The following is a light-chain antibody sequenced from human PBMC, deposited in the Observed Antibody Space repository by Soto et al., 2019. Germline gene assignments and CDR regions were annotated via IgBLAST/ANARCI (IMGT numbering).Light chain of an antibody. CDR3: QSYDSSLSGWG. CDR2: GNS. J-gene: IGLJ3*02. CDR1: SSNIGAGYD. V-gene: IGLV1-40*01. Sequence: QSVLTQPPSVSGAPGQRVTISCTESSSNIGAGYDVHWCQQLPGTAPKLLIYGNSNRPSGVPDRFSGSKSGTSASLAITGLQAEDEADYYCQSYDSSLSGWGFGGGTKLPVL.